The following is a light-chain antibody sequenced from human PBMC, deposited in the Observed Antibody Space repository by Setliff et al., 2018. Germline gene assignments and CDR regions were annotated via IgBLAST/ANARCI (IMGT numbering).Light chain of an antibody. CDR2: DVN. V-gene: IGLV2-14*01. J-gene: IGLJ2*01. CDR1: SSDIGGYNY. Sequence: QSVLTQPASVSGSPGQSITISCTGSSSDIGGYNYVSWYQQHPGKAPKLMIYDVNERPSGVSNRFSGSKSGNTAPLTISGLQAEDEADYYCSSYTTTSTVVIGGGTKVTVL. CDR3: SSYTTTSTVV.